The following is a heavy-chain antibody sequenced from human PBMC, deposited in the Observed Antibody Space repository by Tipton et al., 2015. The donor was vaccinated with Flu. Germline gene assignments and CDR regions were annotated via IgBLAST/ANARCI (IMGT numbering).Heavy chain of an antibody. J-gene: IGHJ6*02. CDR1: GGSFSGYY. V-gene: IGHV4-34*01. Sequence: TLSLTCAVYGGSFSGYYWSWIRQPPGKGLEWIGEINHSGSTNYNTSLESRVTISVDTSKNQFSLNLSSVTAADTAAYYCARDTFRYCSGASCLSDYYYYGMDVWGQGTTVTVSS. D-gene: IGHD2-15*01. CDR3: ARDTFRYCSGASCLSDYYYYGMDV. CDR2: INHSGST.